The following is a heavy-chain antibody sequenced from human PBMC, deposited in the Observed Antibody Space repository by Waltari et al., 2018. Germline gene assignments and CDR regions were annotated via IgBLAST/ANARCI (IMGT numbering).Heavy chain of an antibody. CDR1: GYSFTPYW. CDR2: IYPGDSDA. CDR3: ARDVARDAFDM. V-gene: IGHV5-51*03. D-gene: IGHD5-12*01. J-gene: IGHJ3*02. Sequence: VQLVQSGAEVKKPGESLKISCQGSGYSFTPYWIGWVRQMPGKGLELIGIIYPGDSDAKYRPSFQGQVTISADKSINTAYLQWSSLKASDTAMYYCARDVARDAFDMWGQGTRVTVSS.